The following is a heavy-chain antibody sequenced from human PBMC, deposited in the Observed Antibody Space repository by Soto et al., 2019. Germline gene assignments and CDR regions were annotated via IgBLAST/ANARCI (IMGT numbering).Heavy chain of an antibody. CDR2: ISPYSGNT. CDR1: GYTFTTYG. J-gene: IGHJ4*02. V-gene: IGHV1-18*01. D-gene: IGHD3-22*01. Sequence: QVQLVQSGAEVKKPGASVKVSCKTSGYTFTTYGITWVRQAPGQGLAWMGWISPYSGNTNYAQKVQGRVTMTTDTATSTAYMGLRGLRSDDKAVYYCATSDASGYGQPAVLWGQGTLVTVSS. CDR3: ATSDASGYGQPAVL.